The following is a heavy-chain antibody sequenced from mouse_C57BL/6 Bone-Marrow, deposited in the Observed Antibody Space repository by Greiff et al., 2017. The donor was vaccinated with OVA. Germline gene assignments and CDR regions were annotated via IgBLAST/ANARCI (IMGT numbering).Heavy chain of an antibody. CDR3: ARLRYPAEGFAY. CDR1: GFSLTSYA. V-gene: IGHV2-9-1*01. CDR2: IWTGGGT. D-gene: IGHD1-1*01. Sequence: VKLMESGPGLVAPSQSLSITCTVSGFSLTSYAISWVRQPPGKGLEWLGVIWTGGGTNYNSALKSRLSISKDNSKSQVFLKMNSLQTNDTARYYCARLRYPAEGFAYWGQGTLVTVSA. J-gene: IGHJ3*01.